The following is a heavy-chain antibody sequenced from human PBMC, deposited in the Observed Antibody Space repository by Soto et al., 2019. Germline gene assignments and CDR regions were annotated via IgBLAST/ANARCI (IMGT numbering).Heavy chain of an antibody. D-gene: IGHD3-10*01. CDR3: ARGRYYHDAFDI. Sequence: GASVKVSCKASGGTFSSYAISWVRQAPGQGLEWMGWISAYNGNTNYAQKLQGRVTMTTDTSTSTAYMELRSLRSDDTAVYYCARGRYYHDAFDIWGQGTMVTVSS. CDR1: GGTFSSYA. J-gene: IGHJ3*02. CDR2: ISAYNGNT. V-gene: IGHV1-18*01.